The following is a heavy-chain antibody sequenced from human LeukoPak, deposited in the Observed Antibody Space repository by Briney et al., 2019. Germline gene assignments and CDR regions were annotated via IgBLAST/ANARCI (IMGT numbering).Heavy chain of an antibody. Sequence: SETLSLTCTVSGVSISSYHWTWIRQPPGEGLEWIGHIYNSGSTNYNPSLRGRVTISLDTSKNQVSLKLSSVTAADTAMYYCARDSSGYCAHWGQGTLVTVSS. J-gene: IGHJ4*02. CDR3: ARDSSGYCAH. D-gene: IGHD3-22*01. CDR1: GVSISSYH. CDR2: IYNSGST. V-gene: IGHV4-59*01.